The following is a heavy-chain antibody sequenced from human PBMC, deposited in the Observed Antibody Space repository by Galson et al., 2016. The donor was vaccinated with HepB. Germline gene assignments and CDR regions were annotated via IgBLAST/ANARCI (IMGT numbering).Heavy chain of an antibody. CDR3: AKVGPPPEGYPSHWAAMDV. Sequence: LRLSCAASGFTFSSFWMSWVRQAPGKGLEWVAFIDQDGSERSYVGSVKGRFSISRDNAKNSLSLQMNSLRAEDTAVYYCAKVGPPPEGYPSHWAAMDVWGQWTTFTVSS. J-gene: IGHJ6*02. CDR1: GFTFSSFW. CDR2: IDQDGSER. V-gene: IGHV3-7*03. D-gene: IGHD3/OR15-3a*01.